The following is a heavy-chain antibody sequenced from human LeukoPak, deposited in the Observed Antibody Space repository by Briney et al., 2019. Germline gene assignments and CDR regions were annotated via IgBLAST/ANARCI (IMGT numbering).Heavy chain of an antibody. V-gene: IGHV4-39*07. J-gene: IGHJ4*02. CDR3: ASLPYYYDSSGYYGPFDY. CDR1: GGSISSSSYY. D-gene: IGHD3-22*01. Sequence: SETLSLTCTVSGGSISSSSYYWGWIRQPPGKGLEWIASIYYSGSTYYNPSLKSRVTISVDTSKNQFSLKLSSVTAADTAVYYCASLPYYYDSSGYYGPFDYWGQGTLVTVSS. CDR2: IYYSGST.